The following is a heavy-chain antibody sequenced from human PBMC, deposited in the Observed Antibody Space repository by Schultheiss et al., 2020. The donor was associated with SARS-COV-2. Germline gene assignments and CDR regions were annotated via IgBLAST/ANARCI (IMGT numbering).Heavy chain of an antibody. CDR3: ARGGRYFDWLLLAS. V-gene: IGHV3-30*04. J-gene: IGHJ4*02. CDR1: GFTFGDYA. Sequence: GGSLRLSCTASGFTFGDYAMSWFRQAPGKGLEWVAVMSFDEREKYYADSVKGRFTISRDNSKSTLYLQMNSLRAEDTALYYCARGGRYFDWLLLASWGQGTQVTVSS. CDR2: MSFDEREK. D-gene: IGHD3-9*01.